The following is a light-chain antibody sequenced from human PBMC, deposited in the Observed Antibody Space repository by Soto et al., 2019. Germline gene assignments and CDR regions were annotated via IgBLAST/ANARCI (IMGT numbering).Light chain of an antibody. J-gene: IGKJ1*01. Sequence: EIVLTQSPATLSLSPGERATLSCRASQSVSSYLAWYQQKPGQAPRLLIYDASNRATGIPARFSGSGSGTDFTLTISSLEPEDFAVYYCPFVQGTKVEIK. CDR2: DAS. V-gene: IGKV3-11*01. CDR3: P. CDR1: QSVSSY.